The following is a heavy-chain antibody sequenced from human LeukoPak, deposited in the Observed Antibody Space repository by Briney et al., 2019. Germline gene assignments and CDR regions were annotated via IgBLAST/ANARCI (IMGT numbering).Heavy chain of an antibody. CDR1: GFTFSNYA. D-gene: IGHD6-13*01. J-gene: IGHJ4*02. V-gene: IGHV3-23*01. CDR2: ISGSGGST. CDR3: AKASTLGYSSSWYLDY. Sequence: AGSLSLSCAASGFTFSNYALNWVRQAPGKGLEWVSAISGSGGSTYYADSVKGRFTISRDNSKDTLYLQMNSLKADDTALYYCAKASTLGYSSSWYLDYWGQGTLVTVSS.